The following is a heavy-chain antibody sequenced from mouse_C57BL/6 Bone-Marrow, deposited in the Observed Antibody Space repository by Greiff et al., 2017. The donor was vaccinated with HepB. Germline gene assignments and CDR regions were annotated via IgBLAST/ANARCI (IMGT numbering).Heavy chain of an antibody. CDR2: ISNGGGST. Sequence: EVKLMESGGGLVQPGGSLKLSCAASGFTFSDYYMYWVRQTPEKRLEWVAYISNGGGSTYYPDTVKGRFTISRDNAKNTLCLQMSRLKSEDTAMYYCARRGYYGNQFAYWGQGTLVTVSA. D-gene: IGHD2-1*01. CDR1: GFTFSDYY. CDR3: ARRGYYGNQFAY. V-gene: IGHV5-12*01. J-gene: IGHJ3*01.